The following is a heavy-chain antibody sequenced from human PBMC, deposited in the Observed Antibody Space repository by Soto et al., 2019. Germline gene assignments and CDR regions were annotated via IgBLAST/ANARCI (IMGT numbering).Heavy chain of an antibody. J-gene: IGHJ4*02. Sequence: SETLSLTCTVSGGSISSGGYYWSWIRQHPGKGLEWIGYIYYSGSTYYNPSLKSRVTISVDTSKNQFSLKLSSVTAADTAVYYCATGRDYYFDYWGQGTLVTVSS. V-gene: IGHV4-31*03. CDR2: IYYSGST. CDR3: ATGRDYYFDY. CDR1: GGSISSGGYY.